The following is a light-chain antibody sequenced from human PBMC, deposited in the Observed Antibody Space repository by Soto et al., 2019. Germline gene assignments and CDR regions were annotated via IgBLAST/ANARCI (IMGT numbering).Light chain of an antibody. CDR3: AVWDDSLDGVV. CDR1: ISNIGSNT. CDR2: SNT. Sequence: QSVLTQPPSASGTPGQTVTISCSGSISNIGSNTVSWYQQLPGTAPPVLIYSNTQRPSGVPDRFSGSKSGTSASLAISGLQSEDEADYYCAVWDDSLDGVVFGGGTKLTVL. J-gene: IGLJ3*02. V-gene: IGLV1-44*01.